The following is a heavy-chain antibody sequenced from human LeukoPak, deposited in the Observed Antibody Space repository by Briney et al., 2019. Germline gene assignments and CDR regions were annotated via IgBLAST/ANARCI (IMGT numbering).Heavy chain of an antibody. CDR1: GGSISSYY. CDR2: FDYSGST. J-gene: IGHJ4*02. Sequence: SETLSLTCTVSGGSISSYYWSWIRQPPGKGLEWLGSFDYSGSTYYKPSLKSRVTISVDTSKNQFSLKLSSVTAADTAVYYCARLVVSSWYHEVLLGRDYWGQGTLVTVSS. CDR3: ARLVVSSWYHEVLLGRDY. D-gene: IGHD6-13*01. V-gene: IGHV4-39*01.